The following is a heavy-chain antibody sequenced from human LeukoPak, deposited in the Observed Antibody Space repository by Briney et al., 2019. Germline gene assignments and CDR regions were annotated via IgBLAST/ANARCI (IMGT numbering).Heavy chain of an antibody. Sequence: ASVKVSCKASGYTFTGYYIHWVRQAPGQGLEWMGWINPHSGGTNYAQKFQGGVTMTRDTSITTAYMELRSLRSDDTAVYYCAREQYSSGWYSYFDYWGQGTLVTVSS. J-gene: IGHJ4*02. D-gene: IGHD6-19*01. CDR2: INPHSGGT. CDR3: AREQYSSGWYSYFDY. V-gene: IGHV1-2*02. CDR1: GYTFTGYY.